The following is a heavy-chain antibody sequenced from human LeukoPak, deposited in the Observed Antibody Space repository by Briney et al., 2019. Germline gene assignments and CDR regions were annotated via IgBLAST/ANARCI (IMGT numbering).Heavy chain of an antibody. V-gene: IGHV3-66*04. CDR1: GFTVSSNY. CDR3: ASQSTPVLPFDI. Sequence: PGVSLRLSCAASGFTVSSNYISWVRQAPGKGLEWVSVIYSAGTTYYADSVTGRFTISRDNSKNTLYLQMNSLRVEDTAVYYCASQSTPVLPFDIWGQGTMVTVSS. J-gene: IGHJ3*02. CDR2: IYSAGTT.